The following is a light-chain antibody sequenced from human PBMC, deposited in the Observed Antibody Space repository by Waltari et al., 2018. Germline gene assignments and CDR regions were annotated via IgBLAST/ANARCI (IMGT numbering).Light chain of an antibody. V-gene: IGLV2-14*03. J-gene: IGLJ2*01. CDR2: DVS. Sequence: QSALTQPASVSGSPGQSITISCTGTSRDVGPDNYVSWYQQPPGKVPKLIIYDVSHRPSGVSFRYSGSKSDNTASLTISGRQAEDEADYYCISYTTSDTMIFGGGTKLTVL. CDR1: SRDVGPDNY. CDR3: ISYTTSDTMI.